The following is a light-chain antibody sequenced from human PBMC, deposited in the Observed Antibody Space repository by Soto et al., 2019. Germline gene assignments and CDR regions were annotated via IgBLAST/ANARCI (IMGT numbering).Light chain of an antibody. V-gene: IGLV2-23*01. Sequence: QSVLAQPASVSGSPGQSITISCTGTGSDVGSYNLVSWYQQHPGKAPKLMIYEGSERPSGVSDRFSGSKSGNTASLTISGLQAEDEADYYCCSYAGSSTLYVFGTGTKVTVL. CDR3: CSYAGSSTLYV. CDR1: GSDVGSYNL. CDR2: EGS. J-gene: IGLJ1*01.